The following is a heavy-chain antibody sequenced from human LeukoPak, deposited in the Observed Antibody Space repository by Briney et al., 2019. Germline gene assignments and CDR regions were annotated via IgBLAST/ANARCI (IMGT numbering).Heavy chain of an antibody. CDR2: INHSGST. J-gene: IGHJ5*02. Sequence: PSETLSLTCAVYGGSFSGYYWSWIRQPPGKGLEWIGEINHSGSTNYNPSLKSRVTISVDTSKNQFSLKLSSVTAADTAVYYCARGSGYSYRKFDPWGQGTLVTVSS. CDR1: GGSFSGYY. V-gene: IGHV4-34*01. D-gene: IGHD5-18*01. CDR3: ARGSGYSYRKFDP.